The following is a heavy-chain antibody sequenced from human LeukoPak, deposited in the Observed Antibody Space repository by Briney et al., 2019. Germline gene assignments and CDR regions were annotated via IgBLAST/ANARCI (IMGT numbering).Heavy chain of an antibody. CDR1: GFTFSNFW. CDR2: ISSDMSST. V-gene: IGHV3-74*01. CDR3: STWRGYCSGGSCYGMDV. J-gene: IGHJ6*02. Sequence: GGSLRLSCVASGFTFSNFWMHWVRQAPGKGLMWVSRISSDMSSTTYADSVKGRFTISRDNAKNTLYLQMNSLKTEDTAVYYCSTWRGYCSGGSCYGMDVWGQGTTVTVSS. D-gene: IGHD2-15*01.